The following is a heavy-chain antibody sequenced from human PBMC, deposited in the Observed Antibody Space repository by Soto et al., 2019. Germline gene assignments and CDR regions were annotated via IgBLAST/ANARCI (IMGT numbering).Heavy chain of an antibody. V-gene: IGHV4-39*02. J-gene: IGHJ6*02. D-gene: IGHD6-6*01. CDR3: AREGAAPYYYYGMDV. CDR2: IYYSGST. CDR1: GGSISSPNFY. Sequence: PSETLSLTCTVSGGSISSPNFYWSWIRQHPGKGLEWIGNIYYSGSTYYNPSLKSRVTISVDTSKNQFSLKLSSVTAADTAVYYCAREGAAPYYYYGMDVWGQGTTVTVSS.